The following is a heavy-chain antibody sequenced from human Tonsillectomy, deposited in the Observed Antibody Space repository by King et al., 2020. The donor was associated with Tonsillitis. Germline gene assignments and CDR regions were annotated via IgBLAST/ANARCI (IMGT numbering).Heavy chain of an antibody. V-gene: IGHV3-23*04. CDR1: GFTFSSYA. D-gene: IGHD3-22*01. CDR3: DRNGDYYDSSIDY. J-gene: IGHJ4*02. CDR2: ISGSGGST. Sequence: VQLVESGGGLVQPGGSLRLSCAASGFTFSSYAMSWVRQAPGKGLEWVSAISGSGGSTYYADSVKGRFTISRDNSKNTLYLQMNSLRAEDTAVYYCDRNGDYYDSSIDYWGQGTLVTVSS.